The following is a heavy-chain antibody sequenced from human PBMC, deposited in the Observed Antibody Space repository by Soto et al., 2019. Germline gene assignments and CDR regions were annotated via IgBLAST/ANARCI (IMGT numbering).Heavy chain of an antibody. Sequence: PSETLSLTCTVSGGSISSYYWSWIRQPPGKGLEWIGYIYYSGSTTYQPSLKSRVTISVDRSQNQFSLELTSVTAADTAVYFCARDLRGAGTSGYYGMDVCGPGPTLTVSS. CDR1: GGSISSYY. CDR3: ARDLRGAGTSGYYGMDV. J-gene: IGHJ6*02. V-gene: IGHV4-59*01. D-gene: IGHD6-19*01. CDR2: IYYSGST.